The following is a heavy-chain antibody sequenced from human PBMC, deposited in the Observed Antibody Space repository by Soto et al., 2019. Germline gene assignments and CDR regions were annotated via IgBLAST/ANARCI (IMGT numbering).Heavy chain of an antibody. D-gene: IGHD2-15*01. Sequence: PSETLSLTCAVSSGSISSSNWWSWVRQPPGKGLEWIGEIYHSGSTNYNPSLKSRVTISVDKSKNQFSLKLSSVTAADTAVYYCARQGKYCSGGSCHTFDYWGQGTLVTVSS. CDR2: IYHSGST. CDR1: SGSISSSNW. CDR3: ARQGKYCSGGSCHTFDY. V-gene: IGHV4-4*02. J-gene: IGHJ4*02.